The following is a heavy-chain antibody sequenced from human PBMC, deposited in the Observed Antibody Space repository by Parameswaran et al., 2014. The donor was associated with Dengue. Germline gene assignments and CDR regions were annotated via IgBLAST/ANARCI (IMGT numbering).Heavy chain of an antibody. J-gene: IGHJ4*02. D-gene: IGHD5-18*01. V-gene: IGHV3-66*01. CDR3: ASVGDSYGFYFDY. CDR2: IYSGGST. Sequence: VRQAPGKGLEWVSVIYSGGSTYYADSVKGRFTISRDNSKNTLYLQMNSLRAEDTAVYYCASVGDSYGFYFDYWGQGTLVTVSS.